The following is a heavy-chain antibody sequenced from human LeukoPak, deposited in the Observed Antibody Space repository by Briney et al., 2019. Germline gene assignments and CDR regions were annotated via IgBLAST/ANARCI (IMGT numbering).Heavy chain of an antibody. CDR1: GGSVSSGSNY. Sequence: SETLSLTCTVSGGSVSSGSNYWSWIRQPPGKGLEWIGYIYYSGSTNYNPSLKSRVTISVDTSKNQFFLKLSSVTAADTAVYYCARGGIAFYFDPWGQGTLVTVSS. D-gene: IGHD6-13*01. CDR2: IYYSGST. J-gene: IGHJ5*02. CDR3: ARGGIAFYFDP. V-gene: IGHV4-61*01.